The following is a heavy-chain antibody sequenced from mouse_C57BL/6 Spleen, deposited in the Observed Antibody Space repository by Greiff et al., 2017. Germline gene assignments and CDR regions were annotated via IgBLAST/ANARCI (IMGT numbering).Heavy chain of an antibody. CDR1: GYTFTSYW. CDR2: IRPNSGST. CDR3: ASSYYSNYGWFAY. Sequence: QVQLQQPGAGLVKPGASVTLSCKASGYTFTSYWMHWVKQRPGQGLEWIGMIRPNSGSTNYNEKFKSKATLTVDKSSDTAYMQLSSLTSEESAVYYCASSYYSNYGWFAYWGQGTLVTVSA. V-gene: IGHV1-64*01. J-gene: IGHJ3*01. D-gene: IGHD2-5*01.